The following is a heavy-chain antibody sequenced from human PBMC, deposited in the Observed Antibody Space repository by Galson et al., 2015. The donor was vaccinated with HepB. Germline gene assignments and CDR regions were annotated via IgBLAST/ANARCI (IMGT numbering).Heavy chain of an antibody. J-gene: IGHJ4*02. Sequence: LRLSCAASGFTFSYYSMNWVRQAPGKGLEWVSYISSSGSTMYHANSVQGRFTISRDNAKNSLYLRMNSLRAEDTAVYFCARENDYYFDYWGQGTLVTVSS. CDR3: ARENDYYFDY. V-gene: IGHV3-48*01. CDR1: GFTFSYYS. CDR2: ISSSGSTM. D-gene: IGHD1-1*01.